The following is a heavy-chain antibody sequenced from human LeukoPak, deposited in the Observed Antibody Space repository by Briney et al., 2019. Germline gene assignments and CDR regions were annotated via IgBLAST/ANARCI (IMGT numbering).Heavy chain of an antibody. D-gene: IGHD3-22*01. Sequence: GGSLRLSCAASGFTFSNAWMSWVRQAPGKGLEWVGRIKSKTDGGTTDYAAPVKGRYTISRDDSKNTLYLQMNSLKTEDTAVYYCTTDLTGPSYMIVVVRPYWGQGTLVTVSS. V-gene: IGHV3-15*01. J-gene: IGHJ4*02. CDR2: IKSKTDGGTT. CDR1: GFTFSNAW. CDR3: TTDLTGPSYMIVVVRPY.